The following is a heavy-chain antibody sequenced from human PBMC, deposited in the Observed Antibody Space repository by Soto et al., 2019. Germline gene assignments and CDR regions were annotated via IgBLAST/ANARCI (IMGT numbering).Heavy chain of an antibody. CDR3: ARGATVIPLDY. V-gene: IGHV4-30-4*01. Sequence: SETLSLTCTVSGGSISSGDYYWSWIRQPPGKGLEWIGYIYYSGSTYYNPSLKSRVTISVDTSKNQFSLKLSSVTAADTAVYYCARGATVIPLDYWGQGALVTVSS. CDR2: IYYSGST. CDR1: GGSISSGDYY. D-gene: IGHD4-17*01. J-gene: IGHJ4*02.